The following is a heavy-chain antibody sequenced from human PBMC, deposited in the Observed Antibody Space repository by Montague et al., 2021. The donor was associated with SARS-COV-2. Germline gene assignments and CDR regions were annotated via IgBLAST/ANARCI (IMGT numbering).Heavy chain of an antibody. V-gene: IGHV4-31*03. J-gene: IGHJ3*02. CDR2: MYDSGST. Sequence: TLSLTCTVSGGSISNGGYYCSWIRQHPGKGLEWIGYMYDSGSTYYNPSLTSRVTMSLDTSKNQFSLKLSSVTAAATAVYYCARGDGVVVAAPYIWGQGTMVTVSS. D-gene: IGHD2-15*01. CDR1: GGSISNGGYY. CDR3: ARGDGVVVAAPYI.